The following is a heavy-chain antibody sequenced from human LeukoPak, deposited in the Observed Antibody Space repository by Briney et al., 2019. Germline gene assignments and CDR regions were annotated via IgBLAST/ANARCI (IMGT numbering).Heavy chain of an antibody. CDR2: INPNSGGT. Sequence: ASVKVSCKASGYTFTSYGISWVRQAPGQGLEWMGWINPNSGGTNYAQKFQGRVTMTRDTSISTAYMELSRLRSDDTAVYYCATIVVVPAWGQGTLVTVSS. J-gene: IGHJ4*02. CDR3: ATIVVVPA. V-gene: IGHV1-2*02. CDR1: GYTFTSYG. D-gene: IGHD2-2*01.